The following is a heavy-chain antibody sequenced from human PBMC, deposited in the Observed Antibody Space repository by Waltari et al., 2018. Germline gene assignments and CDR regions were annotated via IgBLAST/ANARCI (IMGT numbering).Heavy chain of an antibody. J-gene: IGHJ3*02. V-gene: IGHV1-2*06. Sequence: QVQLVQSGAEVKKPGASVKVSCKASGYTFTGYYMHWVRQAPGQGLEWMGRINPNSGGTNYAQKVQGRVTMTRDTSISTAYMELSRLRSDDTAVYYCALFTYDFDAFDIWGQGTMVTVSS. CDR3: ALFTYDFDAFDI. CDR1: GYTFTGYY. CDR2: INPNSGGT. D-gene: IGHD3-3*01.